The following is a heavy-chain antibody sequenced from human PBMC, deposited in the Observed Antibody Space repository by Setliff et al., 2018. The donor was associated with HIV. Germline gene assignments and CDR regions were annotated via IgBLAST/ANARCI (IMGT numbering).Heavy chain of an antibody. CDR1: GGSIRGTSFY. CDR2: IYYSGST. V-gene: IGHV4-39*01. D-gene: IGHD4-17*01. J-gene: IGHJ4*02. Sequence: SETLSLTCSVSGGSIRGTSFYWGWIRQPPGKGLEWIGNIYYSGSTYYNPSLKTRVTISVDGSKNQFSLKLKSVTAADTAVYYCARWHPPYGFWEEDYWGQGTLVTVS. CDR3: ARWHPPYGFWEEDY.